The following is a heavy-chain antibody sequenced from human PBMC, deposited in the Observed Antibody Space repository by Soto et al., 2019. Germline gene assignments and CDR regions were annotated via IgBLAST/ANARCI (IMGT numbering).Heavy chain of an antibody. CDR3: AKDLLPNTVTTCGS. Sequence: QVQLVESGGGAVQPGRSLRLYCAASGFTFDSHGMHWVRQAPGKGLEWVAVISSDGNNKYYADSVKGRFTISRDNFNNILYLQMSSLRAEDTAVYYCAKDLLPNTVTTCGSWGQGTLVTVSS. CDR2: ISSDGNNK. V-gene: IGHV3-30*18. D-gene: IGHD4-17*01. CDR1: GFTFDSHG. J-gene: IGHJ5*02.